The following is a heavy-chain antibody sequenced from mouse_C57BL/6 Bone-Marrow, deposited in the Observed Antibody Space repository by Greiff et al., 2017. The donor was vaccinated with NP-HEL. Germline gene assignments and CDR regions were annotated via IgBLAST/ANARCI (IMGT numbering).Heavy chain of an antibody. D-gene: IGHD1-1*01. Sequence: VKLQESGPELVKPGASVKISCKASGYAFSSSWMNWVKQRPGKGLEWIGRIYPGDGDTNYNGKFKGKATLTADKSSSTAYMQLSSLTSEDSAVYFCATTNFDYWGQGTTLTVSS. CDR3: ATTNFDY. CDR2: IYPGDGDT. V-gene: IGHV1-82*01. CDR1: GYAFSSSW. J-gene: IGHJ2*01.